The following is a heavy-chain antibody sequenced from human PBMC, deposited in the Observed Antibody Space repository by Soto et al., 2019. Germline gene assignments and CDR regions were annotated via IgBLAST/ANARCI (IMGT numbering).Heavy chain of an antibody. CDR1: GYNFINHW. CDR3: ARTQVDTAMEALDY. Sequence: PGESLKISCKGSGYNFINHWIAWVRQMPGKGLEWMGIVYPDDSDTRYSPSFQGQVTISADKSISTAYLQWSSLEASDTATYYCARTQVDTAMEALDYWGQGTLVTVSS. J-gene: IGHJ4*02. V-gene: IGHV5-51*01. D-gene: IGHD5-18*01. CDR2: VYPDDSDT.